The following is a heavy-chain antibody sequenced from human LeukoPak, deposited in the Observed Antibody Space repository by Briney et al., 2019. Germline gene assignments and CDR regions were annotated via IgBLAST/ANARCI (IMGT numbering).Heavy chain of an antibody. CDR3: ARLHSGYDEYYGMDV. Sequence: PSQTLSLTCTVSGGSISSGSYYWSWIRQPAGKGLEYIGRIYTSGSTNYNPSLKSRVTISVDTSKNHFSLKLSSVTAADTAVYYCARLHSGYDEYYGMDVWGQGTTVTVSS. J-gene: IGHJ6*02. V-gene: IGHV4-61*02. CDR2: IYTSGST. D-gene: IGHD5-12*01. CDR1: GGSISSGSYY.